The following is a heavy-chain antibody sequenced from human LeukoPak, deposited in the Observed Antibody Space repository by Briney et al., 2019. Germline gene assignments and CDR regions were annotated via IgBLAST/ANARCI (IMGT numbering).Heavy chain of an antibody. D-gene: IGHD4-17*01. CDR3: AKRQNYGDYRLDY. V-gene: IGHV3-30*18. CDR2: ISYDGSNK. Sequence: GGSLRLSCAASGFTFSSYGMHWVRQAPGKGLEWVAVISYDGSNKYYADSVKGRFTISRDNSKNTLYLQMNSLRAEDTAVYYCAKRQNYGDYRLDYWGQGTLVTVSS. J-gene: IGHJ4*02. CDR1: GFTFSSYG.